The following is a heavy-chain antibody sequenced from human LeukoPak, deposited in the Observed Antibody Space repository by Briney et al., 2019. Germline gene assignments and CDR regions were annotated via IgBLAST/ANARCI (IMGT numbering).Heavy chain of an antibody. CDR3: AKVKWVAGGAFDI. CDR1: GLTFSSYG. D-gene: IGHD6-19*01. J-gene: IGHJ3*02. Sequence: HPGGSLRLSCAASGLTFSSYGMHWVRQAPGKGLEWVAVIWYDGSNKYYADSVKGRFTISRDNSKNTLYLQMNSLRAEDTAVYYCAKVKWVAGGAFDIWGQGTMVTVSS. V-gene: IGHV3-33*06. CDR2: IWYDGSNK.